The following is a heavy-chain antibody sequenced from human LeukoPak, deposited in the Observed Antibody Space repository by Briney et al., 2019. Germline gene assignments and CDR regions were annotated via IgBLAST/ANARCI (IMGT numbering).Heavy chain of an antibody. D-gene: IGHD6-19*01. J-gene: IGHJ6*03. CDR1: GGSISSSSYY. V-gene: IGHV3-7*03. CDR2: IKQDGSEK. CDR3: ARAGRQWLVYYYYYYMDV. Sequence: ETLSLTCTVSGGSISSSSYYWGWIRQPPGKGLEWVANIKQDGSEKYYVDSVKGRFTISRDNAKSSLYLQMNSLRAEDTAVYYCARAGRQWLVYYYYYYMDVWGKGTTVTISS.